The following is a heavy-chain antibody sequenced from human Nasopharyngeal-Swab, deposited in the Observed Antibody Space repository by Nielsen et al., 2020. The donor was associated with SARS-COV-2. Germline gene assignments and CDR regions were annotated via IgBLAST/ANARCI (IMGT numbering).Heavy chain of an antibody. D-gene: IGHD5-12*01. CDR3: ARGGNYGLYSGYDSMATTYWYFDL. CDR2: IYYSGST. Sequence: WIRQPPGKGLEWIGYIYYSGSTNYNPSLKSRVTISVDTSKNQFSLKLSSVTAADTAVYYCARGGNYGLYSGYDSMATTYWYFDLWGRGTLVTVSS. J-gene: IGHJ2*01. V-gene: IGHV4-59*01.